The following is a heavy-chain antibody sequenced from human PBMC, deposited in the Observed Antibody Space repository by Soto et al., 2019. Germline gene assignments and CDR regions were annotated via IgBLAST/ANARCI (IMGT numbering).Heavy chain of an antibody. J-gene: IGHJ4*02. D-gene: IGHD2-15*01. CDR2: ISYDGSNK. CDR3: AKAFKEVAHEDTITDY. Sequence: QVQLVESGGGVVQPGRSLRLSCAASGITFSSYGMHWVRQAPGKGLEWVAVISYDGSNKYYADSVKGRFTISRDNSKNTVYLHMNSLRAEDTAVYSCAKAFKEVAHEDTITDYWGQGTLATVSS. CDR1: GITFSSYG. V-gene: IGHV3-30*18.